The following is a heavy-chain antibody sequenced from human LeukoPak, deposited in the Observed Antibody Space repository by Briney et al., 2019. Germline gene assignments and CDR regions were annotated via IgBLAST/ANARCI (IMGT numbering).Heavy chain of an antibody. CDR3: ATNGPRGGYCTGGPCYPYLYSYMAV. D-gene: IGHD2-15*01. Sequence: GGSLRLSCAASGITFSSYGMSWVRQAPGKGLEWVSNISSTGGTTYYADSVKGRFTISRDNSKNTLYLQMNSLRAEDTAIYYCATNGPRGGYCTGGPCYPYLYSYMAVWGKGRTV. CDR1: GITFSSYG. V-gene: IGHV3-23*01. J-gene: IGHJ6*03. CDR2: ISSTGGTT.